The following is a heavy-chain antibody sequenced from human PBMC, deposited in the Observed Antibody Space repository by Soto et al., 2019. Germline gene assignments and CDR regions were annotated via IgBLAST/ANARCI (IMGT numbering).Heavy chain of an antibody. V-gene: IGHV1-69*13. CDR3: AILAAAGVQIMDY. D-gene: IGHD6-13*01. Sequence: SVKVSCKASGGTFSSYAISWVRQAPGQGLEWMGGIIPIFGTANYAQKFQGRVTITADESTSTAYMELSSLRSEDTAVYYCAILAAAGVQIMDYWGQGTLVTVSS. CDR1: GGTFSSYA. CDR2: IIPIFGTA. J-gene: IGHJ4*02.